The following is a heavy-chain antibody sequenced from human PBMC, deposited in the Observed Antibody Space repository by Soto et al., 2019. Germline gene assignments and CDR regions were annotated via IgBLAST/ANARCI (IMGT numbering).Heavy chain of an antibody. J-gene: IGHJ4*02. Sequence: GGSLRLSXAASGFTFSSYSMSWVRQAPGKGLEWVSGFRSGGDDGTTYYADSVKGRFTISRDNSKNTLFLQMDSLRAEDTAIYYCAKKVNSGPGSQYFDYWGQGTLVTVSS. CDR2: FRSGGDDGTT. V-gene: IGHV3-23*01. CDR3: AKKVNSGPGSQYFDY. D-gene: IGHD3-10*01. CDR1: GFTFSSYS.